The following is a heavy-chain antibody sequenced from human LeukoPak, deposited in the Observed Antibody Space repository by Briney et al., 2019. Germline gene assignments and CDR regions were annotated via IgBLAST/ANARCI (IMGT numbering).Heavy chain of an antibody. J-gene: IGHJ4*02. V-gene: IGHV5-51*07. CDR3: ARLRYSSSWDFDY. D-gene: IGHD6-13*01. CDR1: GYSFTTYW. CDR2: IYAGDSDT. Sequence: GESLKISCRGSGYSFTTYWIGWVHQMPGKGLEWMGIIYAGDSDTRYSPSFQGQVTISADKSFSTAYLQWSSLKASDTAMYYCARLRYSSSWDFDYWGQGTLVTVSS.